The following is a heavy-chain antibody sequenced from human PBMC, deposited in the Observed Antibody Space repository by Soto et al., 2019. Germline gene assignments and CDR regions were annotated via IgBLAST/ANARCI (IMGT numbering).Heavy chain of an antibody. Sequence: QITLKESGPTLVKPTQTLTLTCTFSGFSLSTSGVGVGWIRQPPGKALEWLALIYWDDDKRYSPSLKSRLTIPKGPSKNQVVLTMTNMDPVDTATYYCARRYIWGSYRYNYFDYWGQGTLVTVSS. CDR2: IYWDDDK. CDR3: ARRYIWGSYRYNYFDY. D-gene: IGHD3-16*02. J-gene: IGHJ4*02. V-gene: IGHV2-5*02. CDR1: GFSLSTSGVG.